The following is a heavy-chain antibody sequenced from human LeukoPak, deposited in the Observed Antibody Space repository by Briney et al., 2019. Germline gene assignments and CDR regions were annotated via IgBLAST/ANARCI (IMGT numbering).Heavy chain of an antibody. CDR3: ARESGYSYGYWFGY. CDR1: GFTFSSYA. D-gene: IGHD5-18*01. CDR2: ISYDGSNK. V-gene: IGHV3-30*04. J-gene: IGHJ4*02. Sequence: GGSLRLSCAASGFTFSSYAMHWVRQTPGKGLEWVAVISYDGSNKYYADSVKGRFTISRDNSKSTLYLQMNSLRAEDTAVYYCARESGYSYGYWFGYWGQGTLVTVSS.